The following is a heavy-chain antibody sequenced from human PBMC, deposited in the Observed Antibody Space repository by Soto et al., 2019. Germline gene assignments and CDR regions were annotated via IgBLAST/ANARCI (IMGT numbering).Heavy chain of an antibody. D-gene: IGHD3-22*01. Sequence: GGALRLSCAASGFTFSTFSMPRVRQAPGKGLEYVSAISYDGGTTYYADSVKGRFTISRDNSKNTLYLQMGSLRAEDMAVYYCARVFYDSGGYYYDYWGQGTLVTVSS. CDR2: ISYDGGTT. CDR3: ARVFYDSGGYYYDY. J-gene: IGHJ4*02. V-gene: IGHV3-64*02. CDR1: GFTFSTFS.